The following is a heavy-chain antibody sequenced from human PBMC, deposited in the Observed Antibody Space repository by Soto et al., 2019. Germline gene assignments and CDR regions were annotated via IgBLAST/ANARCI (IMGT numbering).Heavy chain of an antibody. CDR3: AREVVPGPVDFYYYYIDF. Sequence: QVQLQESGPGLVKPSQTLSLTCTVSGGFISSGDYYWNWIRQLPGKGLEWIGYIEHSDSSFYNPYLKGRIPLALDTSKNQFSLKLNPVTAADTAVYYCAREVVPGPVDFYYYYIDFWGKGTTVTVSS. J-gene: IGHJ6*03. D-gene: IGHD2-2*01. V-gene: IGHV4-31*03. CDR1: GGFISSGDYY. CDR2: IEHSDSS.